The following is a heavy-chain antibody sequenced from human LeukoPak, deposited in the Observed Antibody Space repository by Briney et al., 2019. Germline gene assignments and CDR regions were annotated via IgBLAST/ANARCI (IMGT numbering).Heavy chain of an antibody. CDR2: IYYSGST. D-gene: IGHD6-6*01. CDR1: GGSISSGGYY. CDR3: ARAVREVIAAHFDY. V-gene: IGHV4-31*03. Sequence: SQTLSLTCTASGGSISSGGYYWSWIRQHPGKGLEWIGYIYYSGSTYYNPSLKSRVTISVDTSKNQFSLKLSSVTAADTAVYYCARAVREVIAAHFDYWGQGTLVTVSS. J-gene: IGHJ4*02.